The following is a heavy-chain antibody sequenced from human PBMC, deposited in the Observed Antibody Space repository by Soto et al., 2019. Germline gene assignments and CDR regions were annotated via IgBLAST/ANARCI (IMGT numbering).Heavy chain of an antibody. J-gene: IGHJ4*02. D-gene: IGHD6-19*01. V-gene: IGHV1-58*01. CDR3: AARMVAVAGMGY. CDR2: IVVGSGNT. CDR1: GFTFTSSA. Sequence: SVKVSCKASGFTFTSSAVQWVRQARGQRLEWIGWIVVGSGNTNYAQKFQERVTITRDMSTSTAYMELSSLRSEDTAVYYCAARMVAVAGMGYWGQGTLVTVSS.